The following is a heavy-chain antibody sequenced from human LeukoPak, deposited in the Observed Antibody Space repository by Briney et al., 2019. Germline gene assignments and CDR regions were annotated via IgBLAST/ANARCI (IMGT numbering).Heavy chain of an antibody. J-gene: IGHJ6*03. D-gene: IGHD3-3*01. V-gene: IGHV3-48*03. CDR1: GFTFSTSG. Sequence: GGSLRLSCAASGFTFSTSGMNWVRQAPGKGLEWVSYISSGGGSISYADSVKGRFTISRDNAKNSLYLQLNSLSAEDTAVYYCARVSHDLTSYYYYMDVWGKGTTVTVSS. CDR2: ISSGGGSI. CDR3: ARVSHDLTSYYYYMDV.